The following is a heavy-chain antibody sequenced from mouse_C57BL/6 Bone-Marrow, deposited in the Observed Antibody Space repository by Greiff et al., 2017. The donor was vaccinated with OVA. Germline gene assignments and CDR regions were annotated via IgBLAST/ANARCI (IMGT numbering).Heavy chain of an antibody. Sequence: VQLQQPGAELVKPGASVKLSCKASGYTFTSYWMQWVKQRPGQGLEWIGEIDPSDSYTNYNQKFKGKATLTVDTSSSTAYMQLSILTSEDSAVYYCASRYYFDYWGQGTTLTVSS. D-gene: IGHD2-14*01. CDR1: GYTFTSYW. CDR2: IDPSDSYT. CDR3: ASRYYFDY. J-gene: IGHJ2*01. V-gene: IGHV1-50*01.